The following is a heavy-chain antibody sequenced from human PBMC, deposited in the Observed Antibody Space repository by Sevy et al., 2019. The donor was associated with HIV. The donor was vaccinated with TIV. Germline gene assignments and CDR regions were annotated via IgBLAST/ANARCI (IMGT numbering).Heavy chain of an antibody. CDR3: AKDFTGYNGMDV. D-gene: IGHD3-9*01. V-gene: IGHV3-30*18. J-gene: IGHJ6*02. CDR1: GIIFTTSG. Sequence: GGSLRLSCAVSGIIFTTSGMHWVRQAPGKGLEGVAVISYDGRNKFYGASVKGRFTISRDNSKNILYLQMNSLRAEDTAVYYCAKDFTGYNGMDVWGQGTMVTVSS. CDR2: ISYDGRNK.